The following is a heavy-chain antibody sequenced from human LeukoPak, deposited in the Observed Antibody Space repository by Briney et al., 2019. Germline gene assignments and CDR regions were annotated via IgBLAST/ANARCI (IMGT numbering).Heavy chain of an antibody. D-gene: IGHD3-22*01. J-gene: IGHJ4*02. CDR3: ARAYGSSGYFQLPIDY. Sequence: GSLRLSCAASGFTFSSYAMSWVRQAPGKGLEWVSGITGSGDTTHHADSVKGRFTISRDNSKNTLFLQMNSLRVEDTALYYCARAYGSSGYFQLPIDYWGQGTLVTVSS. CDR2: ITGSGDTT. V-gene: IGHV3-23*01. CDR1: GFTFSSYA.